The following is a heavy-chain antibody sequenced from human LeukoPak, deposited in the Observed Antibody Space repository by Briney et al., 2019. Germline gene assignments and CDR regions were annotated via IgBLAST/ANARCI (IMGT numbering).Heavy chain of an antibody. V-gene: IGHV3-15*01. D-gene: IGHD4-11*01. CDR2: IKSKTDGGAR. CDR3: TTYSNSLYFYYMDV. J-gene: IGHJ6*03. Sequence: GGSLRLSCAASGFTFSNAWRSWFRQAPGKGLEWVGRIKSKTDGGARDYAAPGKGRFIISRDDSKNTLYLQMNSLKTEDTAVYYCTTYSNSLYFYYMDVWGKGTTVTVSS. CDR1: GFTFSNAW.